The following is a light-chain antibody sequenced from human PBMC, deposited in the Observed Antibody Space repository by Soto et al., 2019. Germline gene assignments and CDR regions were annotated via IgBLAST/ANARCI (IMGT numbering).Light chain of an antibody. J-gene: IGKJ4*01. CDR3: QQANSFSLT. CDR2: AAS. Sequence: DIQMTQSPSSVSASVGDRVTITCRASQGISSWLAWHQQKPGKAPKLLIYAASSLQSGVPSRFSGSGSGTDFTLTISSLQPEDFATYYCQQANSFSLTFGGGTKVEIK. V-gene: IGKV1-12*01. CDR1: QGISSW.